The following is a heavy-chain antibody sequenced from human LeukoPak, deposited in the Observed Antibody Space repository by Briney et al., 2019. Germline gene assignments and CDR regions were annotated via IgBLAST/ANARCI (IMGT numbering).Heavy chain of an antibody. J-gene: IGHJ4*02. CDR2: ISGSGGST. D-gene: IGHD3-3*01. CDR1: GFTFSSYA. Sequence: VGSLRLSCAASGFTFSSYAMSWVRQAPGKGLEWVSAISGSGGSTYYADSVKGRFTISRDNSKNTLYLQMNSLRAEDTAVYYCAKVQYYDFWSGYSNWGQGTLVTVSS. V-gene: IGHV3-23*01. CDR3: AKVQYYDFWSGYSN.